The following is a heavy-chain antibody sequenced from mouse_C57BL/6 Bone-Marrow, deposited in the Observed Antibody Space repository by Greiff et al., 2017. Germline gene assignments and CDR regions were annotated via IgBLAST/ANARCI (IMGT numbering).Heavy chain of an antibody. V-gene: IGHV1-55*01. D-gene: IGHD1-1*01. CDR3: HYYGSSYDY. CDR2: IYPGSGST. Sequence: VQLQEPGAELVKPGASVKMSCKASGYTFTSYWITWVKQRPGQGLEWIGDIYPGSGSTNYNEKFKSKATLTVDTSSSTAYMQRSSLTSEDSAVYYCHYYGSSYDYWGQGTTLTVSS. CDR1: GYTFTSYW. J-gene: IGHJ2*01.